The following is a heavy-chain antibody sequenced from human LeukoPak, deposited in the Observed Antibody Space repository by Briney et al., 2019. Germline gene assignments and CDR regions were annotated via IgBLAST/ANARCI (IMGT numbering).Heavy chain of an antibody. CDR3: AKDACGDYYYSSGYYGYFHY. CDR2: ISGSGVST. V-gene: IGHV3-23*01. J-gene: IGHJ4*02. CDR1: GFTFITYA. D-gene: IGHD3-22*01. Sequence: SGGSLRLSCAASGFTFITYAMSWVRQAPGKGLEWVSGISGSGVSTYYADSVKGRFTISRDNSKNTLYLQMNSLRVEDTAVYYCAKDACGDYYYSSGYYGYFHYWGQGTLVTVSS.